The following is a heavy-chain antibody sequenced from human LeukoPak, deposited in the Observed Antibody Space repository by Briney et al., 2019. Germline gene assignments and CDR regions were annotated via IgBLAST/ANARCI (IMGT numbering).Heavy chain of an antibody. V-gene: IGHV1-24*01. CDR1: GYTLTELS. CDR3: ATVAGYSRGTFGDRFDP. D-gene: IGHD6-19*01. Sequence: GASVKVSCKVSGYTLTELSMHWVRQAPGKGLEWMGGFDPEDGETIYAQKFQGRVTMTEDTSTDTAYMELSSLRSEDTAVYHCATVAGYSRGTFGDRFDPWGQGTLVTVSS. J-gene: IGHJ5*02. CDR2: FDPEDGET.